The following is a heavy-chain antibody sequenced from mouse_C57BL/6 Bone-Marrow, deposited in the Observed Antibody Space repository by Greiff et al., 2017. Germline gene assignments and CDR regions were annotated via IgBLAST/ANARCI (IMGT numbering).Heavy chain of an antibody. CDR3: ASEDYYYGSSYRHFDY. V-gene: IGHV1-81*01. CDR2: IYPRSGNT. Sequence: VQLQQSGAELARPGASVKLSCKASGYTFTSYGISWVKQRPGQGLEWIGEIYPRSGNTYYNEKFKGKATLTADKSSSTAYMELRSLTSEDSAVYFCASEDYYYGSSYRHFDYWGQGTTLTVSS. D-gene: IGHD1-1*01. J-gene: IGHJ2*01. CDR1: GYTFTSYG.